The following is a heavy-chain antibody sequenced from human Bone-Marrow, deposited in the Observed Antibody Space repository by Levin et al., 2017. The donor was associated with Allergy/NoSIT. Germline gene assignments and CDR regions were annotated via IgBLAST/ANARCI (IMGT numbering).Heavy chain of an antibody. CDR3: ATTYSGSYFGDY. CDR1: GFTFSSYA. CDR2: ISGSGGRT. D-gene: IGHD1-26*01. J-gene: IGHJ4*02. V-gene: IGHV3-23*01. Sequence: SCAASGFTFSSYAMSWVRQAPGKGLEWVSGISGSGGRTYYADSVKGRFTISRDNSKNTLYLQMNSLRAEDTAVYYCATTYSGSYFGDYWGQGTLVTVSS.